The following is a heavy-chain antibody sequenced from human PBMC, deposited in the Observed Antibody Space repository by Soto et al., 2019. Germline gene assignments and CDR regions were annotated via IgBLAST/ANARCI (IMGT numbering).Heavy chain of an antibody. CDR3: ARSLVRGAPDS. V-gene: IGHV3-21*01. CDR1: GFTFSTYS. CDR2: IDPSSVYI. Sequence: GGSLRLSCAASGFTFSTYSMHWVRQAPGKGLEWVSSIDPSSVYIFYAASLQGRFTVSRANAQNSFYLQMNSLRAEDTAVYYCARSLVRGAPDSWGQGTLVTV. D-gene: IGHD1-26*01. J-gene: IGHJ4*02.